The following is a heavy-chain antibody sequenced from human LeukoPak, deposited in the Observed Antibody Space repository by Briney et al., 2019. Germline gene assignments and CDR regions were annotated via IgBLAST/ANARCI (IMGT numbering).Heavy chain of an antibody. V-gene: IGHV3-20*04. CDR3: ARDRSGDFWSTYYTGYFDY. Sequence: GGSLRLSCAASGFIFDDYGMSWVRQAPGKGLEWVSGINWNGGSTGYADSVKGRFTISRDNAKNSLYLQMNSLRAEDTSVYYCARDRSGDFWSTYYTGYFDYWGQGTLVTVSS. J-gene: IGHJ4*02. CDR2: INWNGGST. CDR1: GFIFDDYG. D-gene: IGHD3-3*01.